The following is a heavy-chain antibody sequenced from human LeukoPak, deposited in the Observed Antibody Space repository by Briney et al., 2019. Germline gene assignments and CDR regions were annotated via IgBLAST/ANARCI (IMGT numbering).Heavy chain of an antibody. CDR1: GFTVSSNY. Sequence: GGSLRLSCAASGFTVSSNYMSWVRQAPGKGLEWVSVIYSGGSTYYADSVKGRFTISRHNSKNTLYLQMNSLRAEDTAVYYCARVGDYYDSSGASDYWGQGTLVTVSS. J-gene: IGHJ4*02. CDR3: ARVGDYYDSSGASDY. V-gene: IGHV3-53*01. CDR2: IYSGGST. D-gene: IGHD3-22*01.